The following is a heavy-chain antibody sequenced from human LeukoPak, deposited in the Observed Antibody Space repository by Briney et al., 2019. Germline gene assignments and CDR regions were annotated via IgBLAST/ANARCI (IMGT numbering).Heavy chain of an antibody. CDR2: ISSSSSYI. D-gene: IGHD5-12*01. V-gene: IGHV3-21*01. Sequence: PGGSLRLSCAASGFTFSSYSMNWVRQAPGKGLEWVSSISSSSSYIYYADSVKGRFTISRDNAKNSLYLQMNRLRAEDTAVYYCARDDIASHILFDYWGQGTLVTVSS. J-gene: IGHJ4*02. CDR3: ARDDIASHILFDY. CDR1: GFTFSSYS.